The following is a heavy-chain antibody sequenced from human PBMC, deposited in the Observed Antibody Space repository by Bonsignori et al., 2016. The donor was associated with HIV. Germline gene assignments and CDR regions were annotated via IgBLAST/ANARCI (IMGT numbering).Heavy chain of an antibody. CDR3: ARVLEYGDYVDY. CDR2: IYFQWGAP. CDR1: GASMTTSAYY. V-gene: IGHV4-39*07. J-gene: IGHJ4*02. Sequence: QLHLQESGPGLVKPSETLSLTCSVSGASMTTSAYYWGWIRQAPGKGLEWIGIIYFQWGAPSYSPXLKSRVSMSLNTSARQFSLTLTSVTAADTAVYFCARVLEYGDYVDYWGQGTRVAVSS. D-gene: IGHD3-3*01.